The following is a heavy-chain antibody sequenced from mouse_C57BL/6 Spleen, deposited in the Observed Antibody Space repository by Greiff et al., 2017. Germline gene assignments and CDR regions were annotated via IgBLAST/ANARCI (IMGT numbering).Heavy chain of an antibody. D-gene: IGHD1-1*01. V-gene: IGHV1-15*01. CDR3: TRNYGSHWYFDG. CDR2: IDPETGGT. Sequence: QVQLQQSGAELVRPGASVTLSCKASGYTFTDYEMHWVKQTPVHGLEWIGAIDPETGGTAYNQKFKGKAILTADKSSSTAYMELRSLTSEDSAVYYCTRNYGSHWYFDGWGTGTTVTVSS. J-gene: IGHJ1*03. CDR1: GYTFTDYE.